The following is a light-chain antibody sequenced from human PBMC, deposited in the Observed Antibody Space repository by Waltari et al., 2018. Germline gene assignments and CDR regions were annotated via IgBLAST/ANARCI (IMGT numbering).Light chain of an antibody. J-gene: IGKJ4*01. CDR2: WAS. Sequence: DIVMTQSPDSLSVSLGERATINRKSSQSLLYSSNKKNYFAWYQQKPGQPPKLLLYWASTRQSGVPDRFSGSGSWTDFTLTISSLQAEDVAVYYCQQYYETPLTFGGGTKVEIK. V-gene: IGKV4-1*01. CDR3: QQYYETPLT. CDR1: QSLLYSSNKKNY.